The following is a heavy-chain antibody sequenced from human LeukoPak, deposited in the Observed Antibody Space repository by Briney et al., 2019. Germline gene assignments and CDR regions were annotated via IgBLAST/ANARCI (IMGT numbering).Heavy chain of an antibody. J-gene: IGHJ4*02. V-gene: IGHV1-24*01. CDR3: ATGPPSQYCSSTSCYYNYFDY. CDR1: GYTLTELS. Sequence: GAPVKVSCKVSGYTLTELSMHWVRQAPGKGLEWMGGFDPEGGETIYAQKFQGRVTMTEDTSTDTAYMGLSSLRSEDTAVYYCATGPPSQYCSSTSCYYNYFDYWGQGTLVTVSS. D-gene: IGHD2-2*01. CDR2: FDPEGGET.